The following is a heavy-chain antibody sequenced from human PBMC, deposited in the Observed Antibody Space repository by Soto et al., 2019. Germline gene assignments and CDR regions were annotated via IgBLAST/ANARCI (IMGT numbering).Heavy chain of an antibody. J-gene: IGHJ6*02. Sequence: GGSLRLSCAASGFTFSNAWMSWVRQAPGKGLEWVGRIKSKTDGGTRDYAAPVKGRFTISRDDSKNTLYLQMNSLKTEDTAVYYCTTDWGYSYGTHVYYYYGMDVWGQGTTFTVSS. CDR3: TTDWGYSYGTHVYYYYGMDV. CDR1: GFTFSNAW. CDR2: IKSKTDGGTR. D-gene: IGHD5-18*01. V-gene: IGHV3-15*01.